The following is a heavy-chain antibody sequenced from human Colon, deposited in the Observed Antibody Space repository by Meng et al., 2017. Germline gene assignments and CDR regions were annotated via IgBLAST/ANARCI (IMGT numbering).Heavy chain of an antibody. Sequence: GSLRLSCTVSGGSLSSFYWTWIRQPPGQGLESLGYIYYTGGTYYSPSLKSRVTLSVDSSRNQFYLNLTSVTAADTAVYYCARVRYCSSTSCLYYFDYWGQGTLVTVSS. V-gene: IGHV4-59*01. J-gene: IGHJ4*02. CDR1: GGSLSSFY. CDR3: ARVRYCSSTSCLYYFDY. D-gene: IGHD2-2*01. CDR2: IYYTGGT.